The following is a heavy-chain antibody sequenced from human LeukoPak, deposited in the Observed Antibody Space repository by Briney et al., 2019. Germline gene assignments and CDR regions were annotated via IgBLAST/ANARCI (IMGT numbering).Heavy chain of an antibody. CDR3: ARAGSSWYGDLDY. D-gene: IGHD6-13*01. J-gene: IGHJ4*02. V-gene: IGHV3-64*01. CDR2: ISSNGGST. CDR1: GFTFSSYA. Sequence: GGSLRLSCAASGFTFSSYAMHWVRQAPGKGLECVSAISSNGGSTYYANSVKGRFTISRDNAKNSLYLQMNSLRAEDAAVYYCARAGSSWYGDLDYWGQGTLVTVSS.